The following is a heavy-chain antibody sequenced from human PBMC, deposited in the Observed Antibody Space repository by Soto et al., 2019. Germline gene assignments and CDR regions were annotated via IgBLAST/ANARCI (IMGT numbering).Heavy chain of an antibody. CDR1: GGSITTGGYY. J-gene: IGHJ4*02. CDR2: RYYSEST. V-gene: IGHV4-31*03. Sequence: SETLSLTCTVSGGSITTGGYYWSCICQLPAQSLEWIGHRYYSESTYDNPALKTRVSISLDTSKNQFSLRLSFVTGADTSIYDCARTKCSGGSCYSWPLDYWGQGTPVTVSS. D-gene: IGHD2-15*01. CDR3: ARTKCSGGSCYSWPLDY.